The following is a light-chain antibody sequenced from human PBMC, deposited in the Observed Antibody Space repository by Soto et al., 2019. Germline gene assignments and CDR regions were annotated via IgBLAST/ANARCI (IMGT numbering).Light chain of an antibody. J-gene: IGKJ5*01. CDR2: GAS. CDR1: QSVSSD. Sequence: EIVMTQSPATLSVSPVKRATLSCRASQSVSSDLAWYQQKPGQAPRLLIYGASTRATGIPGRFSGSGSGTEFTLTISSLQSEDFAVYYCQQYNYWPPITFGQGTRLEIK. V-gene: IGKV3-15*01. CDR3: QQYNYWPPIT.